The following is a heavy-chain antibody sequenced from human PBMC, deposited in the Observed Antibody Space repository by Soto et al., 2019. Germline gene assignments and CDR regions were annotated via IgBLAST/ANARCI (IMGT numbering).Heavy chain of an antibody. CDR1: GFTFSSYA. V-gene: IGHV3-30-3*01. CDR2: ISYDGSNK. CDR3: ATTSPMEYAAAGTGYYYYGMDV. D-gene: IGHD6-13*01. Sequence: GGSLRLSCAASGFTFSSYAMHWVRQAPGKGLEWVAVISYDGSNKYYADSVKGRFTISRDNSKNSLYLQMNSLRDEDTAVYYCATTSPMEYAAAGTGYYYYGMDVWGQGTTVTVSS. J-gene: IGHJ6*02.